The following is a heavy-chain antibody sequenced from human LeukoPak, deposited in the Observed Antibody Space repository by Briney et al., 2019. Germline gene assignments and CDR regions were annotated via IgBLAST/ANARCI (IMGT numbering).Heavy chain of an antibody. CDR1: GFTFSSYA. CDR3: ASPGAYY. Sequence: PGGSLRLSCAASGFTFSSYAMHWVRRAPGKGLEYVSAISSNGGSTYYANSVKGRFTISRDNSKNTLYLQMGSLRAEDMAVYYCASPGAYYWGQGTLVTVSS. CDR2: ISSNGGST. V-gene: IGHV3-64*01. J-gene: IGHJ4*02.